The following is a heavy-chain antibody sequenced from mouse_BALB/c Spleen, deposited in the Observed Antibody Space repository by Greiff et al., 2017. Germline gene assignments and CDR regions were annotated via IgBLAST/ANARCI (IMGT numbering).Heavy chain of an antibody. D-gene: IGHD2-4*01. Sequence: VQLVESGAELARPGASVKMSCKASGYTFTSYTMHWVKQRPGQGLEWIGYINPSSGYTNYNQKFKDKATLTADKSSSTAYMQLSSLTSEDSAVYYCAREGNYDYYFDYWGQGTTLTVSS. CDR2: INPSSGYT. CDR3: AREGNYDYYFDY. J-gene: IGHJ2*01. V-gene: IGHV1-4*01. CDR1: GYTFTSYT.